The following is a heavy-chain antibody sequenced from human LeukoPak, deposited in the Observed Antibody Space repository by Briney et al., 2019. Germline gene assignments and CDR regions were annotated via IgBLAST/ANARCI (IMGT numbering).Heavy chain of an antibody. Sequence: PGGSLRLSCAASGFSFSNYWMSWVRQAPGKGLECVTNIDQDGSDKYYVDSVRGRFTISRDSATNSLYLQMNSLRAEDTAVYYCARGPTMSYYDSSGYYGIDYWGQGTLVTVSS. CDR3: ARGPTMSYYDSSGYYGIDY. V-gene: IGHV3-7*01. CDR1: GFSFSNYW. D-gene: IGHD3-22*01. J-gene: IGHJ4*02. CDR2: IDQDGSDK.